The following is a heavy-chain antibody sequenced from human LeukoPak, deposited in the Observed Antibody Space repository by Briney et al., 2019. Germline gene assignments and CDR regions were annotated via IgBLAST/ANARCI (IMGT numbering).Heavy chain of an antibody. J-gene: IGHJ4*02. CDR2: IYYSGST. Sequence: SETLSLTCTVSGGSVSSGSYYWSWIRQPPGKGLEWIGYIYYSGSTNYNPSLKSRVTISVDTSKNQFSLELSSVTAADTAVYYCAREGHNWNDFDYWGQGTLVTVSS. CDR1: GGSVSSGSYY. CDR3: AREGHNWNDFDY. V-gene: IGHV4-61*01. D-gene: IGHD1-20*01.